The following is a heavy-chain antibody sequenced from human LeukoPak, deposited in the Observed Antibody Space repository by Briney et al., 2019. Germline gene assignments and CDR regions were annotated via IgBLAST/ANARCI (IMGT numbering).Heavy chain of an antibody. V-gene: IGHV3-30*02. CDR2: IRYDGSNK. CDR1: GFTFSSYG. Sequence: PPGGSLRLSCAASGFTFSSYGMHWVRQAPGKGLEWVAFIRYDGSNKYYADSVKGRFTISRDNSTNTLYLQMNSLRAEDTAVYYCAKDRVLRYFDWLFDLDYWGQGTLVTVSS. J-gene: IGHJ4*02. CDR3: AKDRVLRYFDWLFDLDY. D-gene: IGHD3-9*01.